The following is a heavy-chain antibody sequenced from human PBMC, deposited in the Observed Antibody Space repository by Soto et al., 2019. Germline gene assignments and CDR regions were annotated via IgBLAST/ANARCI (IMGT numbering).Heavy chain of an antibody. CDR2: IYYSGIT. CDR3: ARTYYYDSSGTENWFDS. J-gene: IGHJ5*01. CDR1: CGSISSGYYD. D-gene: IGHD3-22*01. V-gene: IGHV4-61*01. Sequence: XESLSIPWTVSCGSISSGYYDWSWIRQPPGKVLEWIGYIYYSGITNYNPSLKSRVTISVDTSKNQFSLKLSSVTAADTAVYYCARTYYYDSSGTENWFDSWGQGTLVTVSS.